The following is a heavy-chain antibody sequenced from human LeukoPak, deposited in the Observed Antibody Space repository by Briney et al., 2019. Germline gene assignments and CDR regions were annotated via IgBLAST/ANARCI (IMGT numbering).Heavy chain of an antibody. Sequence: PSETLSLTCTVSGGSISSSSYYWGWIRQPPGKGLEWIGSIYYSGSTYYNPSLKSRVTISVDTSKNQFSLKLSSVTAADTAVYYCARVTMVRGVLTWYFDYWGQGTLVTVSS. J-gene: IGHJ4*02. CDR1: GGSISSSSYY. V-gene: IGHV4-39*01. D-gene: IGHD3-10*01. CDR2: IYYSGST. CDR3: ARVTMVRGVLTWYFDY.